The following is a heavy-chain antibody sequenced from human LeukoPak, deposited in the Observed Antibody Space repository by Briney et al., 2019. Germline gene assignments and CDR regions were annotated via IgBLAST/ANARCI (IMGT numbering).Heavy chain of an antibody. CDR3: ARSEDGSGPAWDY. Sequence: SETLSLTCTVPGGSISSYYWSWIRQPAGEGLEWIGRIYTSGSTNYNPSLRSRVTMSVDTSKNQFSLKLSSVTAADTAVYYCARSEDGSGPAWDYWGQGTLVTVSS. V-gene: IGHV4-4*07. CDR2: IYTSGST. D-gene: IGHD3-10*01. CDR1: GGSISSYY. J-gene: IGHJ4*02.